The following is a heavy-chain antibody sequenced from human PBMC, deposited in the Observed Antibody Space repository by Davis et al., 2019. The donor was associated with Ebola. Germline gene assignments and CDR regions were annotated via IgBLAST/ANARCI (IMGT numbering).Heavy chain of an antibody. CDR2: INWNGGST. V-gene: IGHV3-20*04. J-gene: IGHJ5*02. D-gene: IGHD4-17*01. CDR3: ARDMPVEVGGDYVGGWFDP. Sequence: GESLKISCAASGFTFSSYAMSWVRQAPGKGLEWVSGINWNGGSTGYADSVKGRFTIPRDNAKNSLYLQMNSLRAEDTALYYCARDMPVEVGGDYVGGWFDPWGQGTLVTVSS. CDR1: GFTFSSYA.